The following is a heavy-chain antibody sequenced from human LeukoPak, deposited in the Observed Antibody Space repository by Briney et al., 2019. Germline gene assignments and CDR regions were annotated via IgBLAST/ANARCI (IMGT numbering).Heavy chain of an antibody. CDR1: GYTFTSYG. D-gene: IGHD2-8*01. V-gene: IGHV1-18*01. J-gene: IGHJ4*02. Sequence: ASVKVSCKASGYTFTSYGTSWVRQAPGQGLEWMGWISAYNGYTNYAQKFQGRVTITADESTSTAYMELSSLRSEDTAVYYCASSGVLMVYAHFDYWGQGTLVTVSS. CDR2: ISAYNGYT. CDR3: ASSGVLMVYAHFDY.